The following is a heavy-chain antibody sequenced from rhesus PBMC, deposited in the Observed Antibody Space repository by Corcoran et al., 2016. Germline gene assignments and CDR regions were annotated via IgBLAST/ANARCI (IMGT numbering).Heavy chain of an antibody. D-gene: IGHD1-14*01. Sequence: QVQLQESGPGLVKPSETLSLTCAVSGGSMSNGYYSWSWIRQPPGKGLEWIGGIYTVSEITYYSPSLKSRVTISKDMSKNHFSLKRTSVTAADTAAYYCARSGTTGIDFWGQGVLVTVSS. CDR1: GGSMSNGYYS. CDR2: IYTVSEIT. CDR3: ARSGTTGIDF. V-gene: IGHV4S12*01. J-gene: IGHJ4*01.